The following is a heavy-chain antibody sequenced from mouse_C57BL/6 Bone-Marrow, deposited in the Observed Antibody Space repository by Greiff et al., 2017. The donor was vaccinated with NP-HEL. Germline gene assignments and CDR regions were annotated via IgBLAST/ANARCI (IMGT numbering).Heavy chain of an antibody. CDR2: IYPGDGDT. V-gene: IGHV1-82*01. CDR3: AREDSYFDY. Sequence: LQESGPELVKPGASVKISCKASGYAFSSSWMNWVKQRPGKGLEWIGRIYPGDGDTNYNGKFKGKATLTADKSSSTAYMQLSSLTSEDSAVYFCAREDSYFDYWGQGTTLTVSS. CDR1: GYAFSSSW. J-gene: IGHJ2*01.